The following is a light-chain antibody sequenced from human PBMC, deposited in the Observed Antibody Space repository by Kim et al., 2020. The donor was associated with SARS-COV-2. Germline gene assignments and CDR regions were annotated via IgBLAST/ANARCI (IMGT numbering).Light chain of an antibody. CDR3: QQYNDYSGT. CDR2: DAS. J-gene: IGKJ1*01. V-gene: IGKV1-5*01. Sequence: DIQMTQSPATLSASVGDRVTITCRASQRISSYLAWYQQRPGKAPKLLIYDASSLASGIPARFSGSGSGTDFTLTISSLEPDDFATYYCQQYNDYSGTFGRGTKVDIK. CDR1: QRISSY.